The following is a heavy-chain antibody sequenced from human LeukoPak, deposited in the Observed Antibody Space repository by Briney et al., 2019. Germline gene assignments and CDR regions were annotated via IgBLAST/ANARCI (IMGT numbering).Heavy chain of an antibody. D-gene: IGHD1-26*01. V-gene: IGHV1-46*01. Sequence: ASVKVSCKASGYTFTSYYMHWVRRAPGQGLEWMGTINPSGGSTSYAQKFQGRVTMTRDTSTSTVYMELSSLRSEDTAVYYCASSTREVGYWYFDLWGRGTLVTVSS. CDR1: GYTFTSYY. J-gene: IGHJ2*01. CDR2: INPSGGST. CDR3: ASSTREVGYWYFDL.